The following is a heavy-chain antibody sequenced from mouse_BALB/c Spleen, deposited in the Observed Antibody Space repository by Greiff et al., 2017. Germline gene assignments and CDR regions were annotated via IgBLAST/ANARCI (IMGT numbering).Heavy chain of an antibody. V-gene: IGHV3-2*02. CDR1: GYSITSDYA. D-gene: IGHD2-4*01. Sequence: DVKVEESGPGLVKPSQSLSLTCTVTGYSITSDYAWNWIRQFPGNKLEWLGYISYSGSTSYNPSLKSRISITRDTSKNQFFLQLNSVTTEDTATYYCARGRPYDYVYYYAMDYWGQGTSVTVSS. J-gene: IGHJ4*01. CDR3: ARGRPYDYVYYYAMDY. CDR2: ISYSGST.